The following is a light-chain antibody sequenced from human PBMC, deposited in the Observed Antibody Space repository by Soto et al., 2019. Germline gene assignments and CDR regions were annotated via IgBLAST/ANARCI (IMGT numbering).Light chain of an antibody. CDR1: QSISSW. CDR3: QQYNSYWT. V-gene: IGKV1-5*01. CDR2: DAS. J-gene: IGKJ1*01. Sequence: DIQMTQSASTLSATTGDRVTITCRASQSISSWLAWYQHKPGKAPKLLIYDASNVDRGVPSRFSGSGSGTEFTLTISSLQPDDFATYYCQQYNSYWTFAQRTKVDIK.